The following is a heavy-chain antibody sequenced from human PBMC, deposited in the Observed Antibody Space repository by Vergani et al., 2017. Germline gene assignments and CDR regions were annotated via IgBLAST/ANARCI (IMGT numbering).Heavy chain of an antibody. CDR1: GFTFSGYS. CDR2: ISSSSGTI. V-gene: IGHV3-48*01. J-gene: IGHJ1*01. Sequence: EVQLLESGGGLVQPGGSLRLSCAASGFTFSGYSMNWVRQAPGKGLEWVSYISSSSGTIFYADSVKGRFTISRDNARNSLYLQMSSLRAEDTAVYYCARGYYYDTSDYYSEYFQHWGQGTLVTVSS. D-gene: IGHD3-22*01. CDR3: ARGYYYDTSDYYSEYFQH.